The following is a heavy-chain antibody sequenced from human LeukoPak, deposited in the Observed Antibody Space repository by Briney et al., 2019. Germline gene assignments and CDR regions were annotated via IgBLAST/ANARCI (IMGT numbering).Heavy chain of an antibody. J-gene: IGHJ3*02. CDR3: AVGYCSGGSCYWGAFDI. CDR1: GGTFSSYA. CDR2: INPNSGGT. V-gene: IGHV1-2*02. Sequence: ASVKVSCKASGGTFSSYAISWVRQAPGQGLEWMGWINPNSGGTNYAQKFQGRVTMTRDTSISTAYMELSRLRSDDTAVYYCAVGYCSGGSCYWGAFDIWGQGIMVTVSS. D-gene: IGHD2-15*01.